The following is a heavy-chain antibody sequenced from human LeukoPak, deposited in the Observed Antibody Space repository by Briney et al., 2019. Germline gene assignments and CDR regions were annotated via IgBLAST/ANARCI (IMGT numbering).Heavy chain of an antibody. Sequence: GGSLRLSCAASGFTFSSHWMTWVRQAPGKGLEGVANIKYDGSDKYYVDSVKGRFTISRDNAKNSLYLQMNSLRAEDAAVYYCVRWGSGNYYRYFDYWGQGTQVTVSS. CDR3: VRWGSGNYYRYFDY. CDR1: GFTFSSHW. J-gene: IGHJ4*02. CDR2: IKYDGSDK. D-gene: IGHD3-10*01. V-gene: IGHV3-7*01.